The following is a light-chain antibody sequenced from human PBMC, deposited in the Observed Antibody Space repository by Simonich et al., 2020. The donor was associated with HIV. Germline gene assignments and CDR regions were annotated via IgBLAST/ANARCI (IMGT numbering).Light chain of an antibody. CDR1: SSNIVNNY. CDR2: DNK. J-gene: IGLJ2*01. Sequence: QSVLTQPPSVSAAPGQKVTISCSGSSSNIVNNYVSWYQQLPGTAPKLLIYDNKKRPAGIPDRFAGSKSGTSATLGITGLQTGDEADYYCGTWDSSLSAWVFGGGTKLTVL. V-gene: IGLV1-51*01. CDR3: GTWDSSLSAWV.